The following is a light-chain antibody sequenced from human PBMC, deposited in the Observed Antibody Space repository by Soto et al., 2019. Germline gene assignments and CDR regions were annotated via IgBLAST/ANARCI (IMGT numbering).Light chain of an antibody. CDR3: QQSYNTRA. J-gene: IGKJ2*01. CDR2: AAS. V-gene: IGKV1-39*01. CDR1: QTISNY. Sequence: DIQMTQSPSSLSASVGDRATITCRASQTISNYLNWYQQKPGKAPKILIYAASNLESGVPSRFSGSGSGTDFTLTISSLQPEDFATYYCQQSYNTRAFGQGTKVDIK.